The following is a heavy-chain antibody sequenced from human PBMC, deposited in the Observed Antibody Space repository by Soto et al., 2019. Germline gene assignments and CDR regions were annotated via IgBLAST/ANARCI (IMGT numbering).Heavy chain of an antibody. Sequence: ASVKVSCKASGYTFTSYYMYWVRQAPGQGLEWMGIINPSGGSTSYAQKFQGRVTMTRDTSTSTVYMELSSLRSEDTAVYYCARVLGRELPAYDAFDIWGQGTMVTVSS. CDR1: GYTFTSYY. J-gene: IGHJ3*02. CDR2: INPSGGST. CDR3: ARVLGRELPAYDAFDI. V-gene: IGHV1-46*01. D-gene: IGHD1-26*01.